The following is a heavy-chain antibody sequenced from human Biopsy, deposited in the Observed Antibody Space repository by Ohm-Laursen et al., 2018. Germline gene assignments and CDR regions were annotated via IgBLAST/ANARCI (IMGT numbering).Heavy chain of an antibody. J-gene: IGHJ2*01. Sequence: SLRLSCAASGFNFGNYGMHWVRQAPGKGLEWVAVIWHDERNKQYADSVKGRFTISRDNSKNTLYLQLNSLRVDDTAVYYCAKDRRTMRIWYFDLWGRGTLVTVSS. CDR3: AKDRRTMRIWYFDL. CDR1: GFNFGNYG. D-gene: IGHD2-8*01. CDR2: IWHDERNK. V-gene: IGHV3-33*06.